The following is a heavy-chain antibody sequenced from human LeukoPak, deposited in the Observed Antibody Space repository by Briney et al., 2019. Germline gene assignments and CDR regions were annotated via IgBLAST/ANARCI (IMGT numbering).Heavy chain of an antibody. D-gene: IGHD3-3*01. CDR2: INQEGSEK. V-gene: IGHV3-7*03. CDR3: ARAHLLTIFGVENWFDP. CDR1: AFTFTNYW. J-gene: IGHJ5*02. Sequence: GGPLRLSCAASAFTFTNYWMTWVRQAPGKGLEWVANINQEGSEKYYVDSVKGRFTISRDNAKNSLYLQMNSLRAEDTAVYYCARAHLLTIFGVENWFDPWGQGTLVTVSS.